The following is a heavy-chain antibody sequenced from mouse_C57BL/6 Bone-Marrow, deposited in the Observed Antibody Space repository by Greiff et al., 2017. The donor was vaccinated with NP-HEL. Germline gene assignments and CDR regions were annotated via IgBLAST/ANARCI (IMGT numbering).Heavy chain of an antibody. Sequence: VQLQQSVAELVRPGASVKLSCTASGFNIKNTYMHWVKQRPEQGLEWIGRIDPANGNTKYAPKFQGKATLTADTSSNTAYLPLSSLTSEATGIYDGDPSYYSNFRFGYWGQGTMVTVSA. J-gene: IGHJ3*01. CDR2: IDPANGNT. CDR3: DPSYYSNFRFGY. V-gene: IGHV14-3*01. CDR1: GFNIKNTY. D-gene: IGHD2-5*01.